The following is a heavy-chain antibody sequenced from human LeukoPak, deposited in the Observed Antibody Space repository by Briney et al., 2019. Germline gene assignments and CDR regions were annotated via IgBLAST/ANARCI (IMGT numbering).Heavy chain of an antibody. CDR3: ARYSSSWSYSDY. Sequence: SETLSLTCTVSGGSISSGDYYWSWLRQPPGKGLEWIGYIYYSGSTYYNPSLKSRVTISVDTSKNQFSLKLSSVTAADTAVYYCARYSSSWSYSDYWGQGTLVTVSS. J-gene: IGHJ4*02. D-gene: IGHD6-13*01. CDR2: IYYSGST. V-gene: IGHV4-30-4*01. CDR1: GGSISSGDYY.